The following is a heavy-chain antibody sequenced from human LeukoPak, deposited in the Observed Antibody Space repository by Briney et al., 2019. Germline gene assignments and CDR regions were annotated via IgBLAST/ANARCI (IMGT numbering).Heavy chain of an antibody. CDR1: GFTFSDYG. D-gene: IGHD4-17*01. Sequence: GGSLRLSCTGSGFTFSDYGMHWVRQAPGKGLEWVAVIWYNGNKKYYADSVKGRFTISRGNSKNTQYLQMNSLRAEDTAVYYCAKGAHIYGDYGAVDIWGQGTMVTISS. V-gene: IGHV3-33*06. CDR2: IWYNGNKK. J-gene: IGHJ3*02. CDR3: AKGAHIYGDYGAVDI.